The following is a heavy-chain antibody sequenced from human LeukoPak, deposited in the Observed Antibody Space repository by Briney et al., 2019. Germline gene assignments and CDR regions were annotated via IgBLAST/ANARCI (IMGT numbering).Heavy chain of an antibody. V-gene: IGHV4-59*01. Sequence: SETLSLTCTASGGSISSYYWSWIRQPPGKGLEWIGYIYYSGSTNYNPSLKSRVTISVDTSKNQFSLKLSSVTAADTAVYYCARRSGYGTDVWGQGTTVTVSS. CDR1: GGSISSYY. J-gene: IGHJ6*02. CDR2: IYYSGST. D-gene: IGHD1-26*01. CDR3: ARRSGYGTDV.